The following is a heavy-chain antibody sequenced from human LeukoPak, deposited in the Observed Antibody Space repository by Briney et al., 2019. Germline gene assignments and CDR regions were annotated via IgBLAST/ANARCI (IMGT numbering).Heavy chain of an antibody. J-gene: IGHJ5*02. Sequence: ASVKVSCKASGYTITSYGISWVRQAPGQGLEWMGWLSAYNGNTNYAQKLQGRVAMTTDTSTSTAYMELRSLRSDDTAVYYCARGRRYCSSTSCYNWFDPWGQGALVTVSS. CDR2: LSAYNGNT. V-gene: IGHV1-18*01. D-gene: IGHD2-2*01. CDR3: ARGRRYCSSTSCYNWFDP. CDR1: GYTITSYG.